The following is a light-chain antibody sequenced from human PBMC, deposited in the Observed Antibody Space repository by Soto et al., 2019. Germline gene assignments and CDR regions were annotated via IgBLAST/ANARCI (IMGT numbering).Light chain of an antibody. CDR1: ALPKQY. J-gene: IGLJ2*01. CDR3: QSADSSGTHGV. V-gene: IGLV3-25*03. Sequence: SYELTQPPSVSVSPGQTARITCSGDALPKQYAYWYQQKPAQAPVLVIYKDSERPSGIPERFAGSSSGTTVTLTISGVQAEDEADYYCQSADSSGTHGVFGGGTKLTVL. CDR2: KDS.